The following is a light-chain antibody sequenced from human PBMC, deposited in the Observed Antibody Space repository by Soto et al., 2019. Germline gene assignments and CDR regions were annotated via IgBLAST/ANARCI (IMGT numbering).Light chain of an antibody. Sequence: IQMTQSPSNLSASVGDTVTITCRASGSIDNWLAWYQQKPGKAPKLLIYAASSSQSGVPSRFSGSGSGTDFTLTISSLQPEDFATYYCQQSYSTPRTFGQGTKVDIK. J-gene: IGKJ1*01. V-gene: IGKV1-39*01. CDR2: AAS. CDR1: GSIDNW. CDR3: QQSYSTPRT.